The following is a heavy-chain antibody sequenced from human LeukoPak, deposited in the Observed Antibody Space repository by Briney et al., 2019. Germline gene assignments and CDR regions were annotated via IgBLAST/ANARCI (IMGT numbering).Heavy chain of an antibody. D-gene: IGHD3-10*01. CDR3: ASRRGYFDY. V-gene: IGHV4-34*01. CDR1: GGSFSGYY. J-gene: IGHJ4*02. Sequence: SETLSLTCAVYGGSFSGYYWSWIRQPPGKGLEWIGEINHSGSTNYNPSLKSRVTISVDTSKNRFSLKLSSVTAADTAVYYCASRRGYFDYWGQGTLVTVSS. CDR2: INHSGST.